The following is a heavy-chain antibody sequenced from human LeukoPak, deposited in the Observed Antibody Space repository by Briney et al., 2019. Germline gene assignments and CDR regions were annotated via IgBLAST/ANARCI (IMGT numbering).Heavy chain of an antibody. J-gene: IGHJ4*02. CDR2: ISGSGGST. V-gene: IGHV3-23*01. D-gene: IGHD5-18*01. CDR1: GFTFSSYS. CDR3: AKGGYSYGIDY. Sequence: AGSLRLSCAASGFTFSSYSMSWVRQAPGKGLEWVSAISGSGGSTYYADSVKGRFTISRDNSKNTLYLQMNSLRAEDTAVYYCAKGGYSYGIDYWGQGTLVTVSS.